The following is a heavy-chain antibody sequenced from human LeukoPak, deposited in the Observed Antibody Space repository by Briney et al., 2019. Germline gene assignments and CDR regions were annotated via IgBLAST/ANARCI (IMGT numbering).Heavy chain of an antibody. CDR3: ATDQEYSSSWPGWYFDL. CDR2: ISGSGGST. D-gene: IGHD6-13*01. CDR1: GFTFSSYA. V-gene: IGHV3-23*01. J-gene: IGHJ2*01. Sequence: GGSLRLSCAASGFTFSSYAMSWVRQAPGKGLEWVSAISGSGGSTYYADSVKGRFTISRDNSKNTLYLQMNSLRAEDTAVYYCATDQEYSSSWPGWYFDLWGRGTLVTVSS.